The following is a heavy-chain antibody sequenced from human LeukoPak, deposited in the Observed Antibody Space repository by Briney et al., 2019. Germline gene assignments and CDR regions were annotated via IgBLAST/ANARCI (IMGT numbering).Heavy chain of an antibody. CDR2: ISFDGRVK. J-gene: IGHJ1*01. Sequence: PGGSLRLSCAASGFTFSSVSLHWVRQAPGQGPEWLAVISFDGRVKYYGDSVKGRFTISRDNAKNSLYLQMNSLRAEDTAVYYCATYSSLNRREFQYWGQGTLLTVSS. V-gene: IGHV3-30*03. CDR1: GFTFSSVS. CDR3: ATYSSLNRREFQY. D-gene: IGHD3-22*01.